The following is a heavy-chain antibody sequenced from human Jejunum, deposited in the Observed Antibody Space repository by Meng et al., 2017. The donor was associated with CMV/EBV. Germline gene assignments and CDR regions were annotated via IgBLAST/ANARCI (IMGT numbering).Heavy chain of an antibody. CDR3: ARDTFDRRNGMDV. V-gene: IGHV4-59*01. J-gene: IGHJ6*02. CDR1: GGSISSSY. Sequence: VSGGSISSSYWSWIRQPPGKGLEWIGYMYYSGSTRYNPTLQSRVTISLDTSKTQFSLRLTSVSAADTAVYYCARDTFDRRNGMDVWGQGTTVTV. CDR2: MYYSGST.